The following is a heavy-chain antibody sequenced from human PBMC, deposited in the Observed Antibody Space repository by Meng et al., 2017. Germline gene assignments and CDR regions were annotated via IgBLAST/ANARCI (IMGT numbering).Heavy chain of an antibody. Sequence: QVEVVQSGAEVKKPGDAVTVSCKASGYTFTGYYMHWVRQAPGQGLEWMGWINPNSGGTNYAQKFQGRVTMTRDTSISTAYMELSRLRSDDTAVYYCARADENCSGGSCYSGVWGYWGQGTLVTVSS. J-gene: IGHJ4*02. D-gene: IGHD2-15*01. CDR2: INPNSGGT. CDR1: GYTFTGYY. V-gene: IGHV1-2*02. CDR3: ARADENCSGGSCYSGVWGY.